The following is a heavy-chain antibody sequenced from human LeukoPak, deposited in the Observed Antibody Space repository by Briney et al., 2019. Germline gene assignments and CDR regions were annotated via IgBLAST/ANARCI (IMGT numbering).Heavy chain of an antibody. J-gene: IGHJ3*02. CDR1: GFTFRSYW. CDR3: ARDCSSTSCYASLGVAFDI. Sequence: GGSLRLSCAASGFTFRSYWMSWVRQAPGKGLEWVASIKEDGSEKYYVDSVKGRFTISRDNAKNSVYLQMNSLRAEDTAVYYCARDCSSTSCYASLGVAFDIWGQGTMVTVSS. V-gene: IGHV3-7*01. D-gene: IGHD2-2*01. CDR2: IKEDGSEK.